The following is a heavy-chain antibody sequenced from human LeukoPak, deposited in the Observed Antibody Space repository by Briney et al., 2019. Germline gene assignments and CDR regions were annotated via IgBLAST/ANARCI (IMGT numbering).Heavy chain of an antibody. CDR2: ISGSGNSK. J-gene: IGHJ4*02. CDR1: GFTFSSYA. Sequence: PGGSLRLSCAASGFTFSSYAMSWVRQAPGKGLEWVSTISGSGNSKSNADSVKGRFTISRDNAKNSLYLQMNSLRDEDTAVYYCARETPEYDWGQGTLVTVSS. CDR3: ARETPEYD. V-gene: IGHV3-23*01. D-gene: IGHD1-14*01.